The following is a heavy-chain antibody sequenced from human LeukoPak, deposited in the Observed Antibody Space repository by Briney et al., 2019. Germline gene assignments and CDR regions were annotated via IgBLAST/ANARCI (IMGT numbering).Heavy chain of an antibody. J-gene: IGHJ4*02. CDR2: IYYSGST. D-gene: IGHD4-23*01. CDR1: GGSISSYY. Sequence: PSETLSLTCTVSGGSISSYYWSWIRQPPGKGLEWIGYIYYSGSTNYNPSLKSRVTISVDTSKNQFSLKLSSVTAADTAGYYCARENNDYGGKKAFDYWGQGTLVTVSS. V-gene: IGHV4-59*12. CDR3: ARENNDYGGKKAFDY.